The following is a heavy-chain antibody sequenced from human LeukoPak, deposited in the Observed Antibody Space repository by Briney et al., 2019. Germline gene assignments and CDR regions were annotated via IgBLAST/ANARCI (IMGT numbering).Heavy chain of an antibody. Sequence: GGSLRLSCAASGFTFSSYAMHWVRQAPGKGLEWVALISYDGSNKYYADSVKGRFTISRDNSKNTLYLQMNSLRAEDTAVYYCAGAERNYYYGMDVWGQGTTVTVSS. CDR2: ISYDGSNK. CDR1: GFTFSSYA. V-gene: IGHV3-30-3*01. CDR3: AGAERNYYYGMDV. J-gene: IGHJ6*02.